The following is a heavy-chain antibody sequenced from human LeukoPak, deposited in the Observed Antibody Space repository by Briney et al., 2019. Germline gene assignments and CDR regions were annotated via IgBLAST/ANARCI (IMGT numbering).Heavy chain of an antibody. Sequence: GGSLRLSCAASGFTFSSYWMSWVRQAPGKGLEWVANIKQDGSEKYYVDSVKGRFTISRDNAKNSLYLQMNSLRAEDTAVYYCATDNLAARGYYYVMDVWGQGTTVTVSS. CDR3: ATDNLAARGYYYVMDV. J-gene: IGHJ6*02. CDR2: IKQDGSEK. V-gene: IGHV3-7*01. CDR1: GFTFSSYW.